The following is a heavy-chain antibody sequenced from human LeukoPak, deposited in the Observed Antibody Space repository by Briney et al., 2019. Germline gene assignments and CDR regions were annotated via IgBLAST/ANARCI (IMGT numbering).Heavy chain of an antibody. D-gene: IGHD5-18*01. CDR3: ARDHPGGYTYDYEGY. CDR1: GFTFSTYW. V-gene: IGHV3-74*01. J-gene: IGHJ4*02. CDR2: IDRDGSGT. Sequence: PGGSLRLSCAASGFTFSTYWMHWFRQAPGNGLVWVSRIDRDGSGTSYADSVKGRFTISRDNAKNTLYLQMNSLRAEDTAVYYCARDHPGGYTYDYEGYWGQGTLVTVSS.